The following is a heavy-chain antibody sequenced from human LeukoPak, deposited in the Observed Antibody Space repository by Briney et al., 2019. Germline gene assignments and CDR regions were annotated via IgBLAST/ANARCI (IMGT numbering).Heavy chain of an antibody. CDR2: IWSDGNNR. CDR3: AREVPLGGNSFAAFDF. CDR1: GFTFSSFG. D-gene: IGHD4-23*01. V-gene: IGHV3-33*01. Sequence: QPGGSLRLSCAASGFTFSSFGMHWVRQTPGKGLEWVAVIWSDGNNRYYPDSVKGRFTISRDNSKSTLYLQINSLRAEDTAVYYCAREVPLGGNSFAAFDFWGQGTMVTVSS. J-gene: IGHJ3*01.